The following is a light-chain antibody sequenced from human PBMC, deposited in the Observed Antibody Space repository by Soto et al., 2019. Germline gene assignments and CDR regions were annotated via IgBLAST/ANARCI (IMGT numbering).Light chain of an antibody. CDR1: QGVGRD. CDR3: LQDYSNPLT. V-gene: IGKV1-6*01. J-gene: IGKJ4*01. CDR2: HAS. Sequence: AIQMTQSPASLSASVGDTVITTCRASQGVGRDLGWYQQKPRKAPRLLIYHASTLLSGVPSRFSGSGSGTDFTLTIASLQPEDFATYFCLQDYSNPLTFGGGTKVDIK.